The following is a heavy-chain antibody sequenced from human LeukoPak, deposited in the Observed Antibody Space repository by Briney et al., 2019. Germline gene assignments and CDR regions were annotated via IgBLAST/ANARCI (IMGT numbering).Heavy chain of an antibody. CDR2: IRYDGSNK. V-gene: IGHV3-30*02. D-gene: IGHD6-6*01. CDR3: AREGTAGRFRYFDL. CDR1: GFTFSSYG. J-gene: IGHJ2*01. Sequence: AGGSLRLSCAASGFTFSSYGMHWVRQAPGKGLEWVAFIRYDGSNKYYADSVKGRFTISRDNAKNSLYLQMNSLRAEDTAVYFCAREGTAGRFRYFDLWGRGTLVTVSS.